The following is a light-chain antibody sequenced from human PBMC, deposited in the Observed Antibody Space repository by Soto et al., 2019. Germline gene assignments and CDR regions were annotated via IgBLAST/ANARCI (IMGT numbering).Light chain of an antibody. CDR3: SSYTTSSTYG. J-gene: IGLJ1*01. CDR1: SSDVGSYNY. V-gene: IGLV2-14*01. CDR2: DVS. Sequence: QSVLTQPASVSGSPGQSITISCTGTSSDVGSYNYVSWYQQHPGKAPKVMIYDVSNRPSGVSYRFSGSKSGNTASLTFSGLQAEDEADYYCSSYTTSSTYGFGTGTKVTVL.